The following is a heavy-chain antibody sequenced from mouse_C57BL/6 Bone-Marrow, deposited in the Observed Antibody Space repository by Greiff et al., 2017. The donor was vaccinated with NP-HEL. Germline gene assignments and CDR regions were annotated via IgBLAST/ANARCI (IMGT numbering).Heavy chain of an antibody. J-gene: IGHJ3*01. V-gene: IGHV5-12*01. CDR3: ARQGGCAY. Sequence: EVMLVESGGGLVQPGGSLKLSCAASGFTFSDYYMYWVRQTPEKRLEWVAYISNGGGSTYYQDTVKGRFTISRDNAKNTLYLQMSRLNSEDTAMYYCARQGGCAYWGQGTPVTVSA. CDR2: ISNGGGST. CDR1: GFTFSDYY.